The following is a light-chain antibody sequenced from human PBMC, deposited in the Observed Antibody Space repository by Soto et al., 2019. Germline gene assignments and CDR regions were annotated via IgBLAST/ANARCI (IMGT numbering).Light chain of an antibody. V-gene: IGKV1-16*01. Sequence: DIQMAQSPSSLSASIGDTVTITCRASQGISNYLAWFQQKPGKAPKRLIYDASTLESEVPSRFSGSGYGTDFTLTISSLQPEDFATYYCQHYNTYPITFGQGTRLEIK. J-gene: IGKJ5*01. CDR3: QHYNTYPIT. CDR1: QGISNY. CDR2: DAS.